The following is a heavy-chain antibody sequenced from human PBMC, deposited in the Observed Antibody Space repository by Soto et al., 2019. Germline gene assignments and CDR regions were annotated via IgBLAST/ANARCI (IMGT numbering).Heavy chain of an antibody. CDR2: IHIAKENI. CDR3: AREEPDGYTRFDY. V-gene: IGHV1-3*04. CDR1: GYPFSSYV. Sequence: QVQLVQSGAEVKKPGASVKVACKAFGYPFSSYVIYWVRQAPGQRLEWMGWIHIAKENIKYSQKFQGRVTFTKDRSASTVYMELSSLRREDTAVYYCAREEPDGYTRFDYWGQGTLVTVSS. J-gene: IGHJ4*02. D-gene: IGHD5-18*01.